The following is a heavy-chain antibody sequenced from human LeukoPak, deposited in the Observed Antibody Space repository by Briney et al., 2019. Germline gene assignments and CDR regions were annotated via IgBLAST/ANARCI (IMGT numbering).Heavy chain of an antibody. CDR2: INHSGST. V-gene: IGHV4-34*01. J-gene: IGHJ4*02. CDR3: ATSQNYDSSGYYYY. Sequence: SETLSLTCAVYGGSFSGYYWSWIRQPPGKGLEWIGEINHSGSTNYNPSLKSRVTISVDTSKNQFSLKLSSVTAADTAVYYCATSQNYDSSGYYYYWGQGTLVTVSS. D-gene: IGHD3-22*01. CDR1: GGSFSGYY.